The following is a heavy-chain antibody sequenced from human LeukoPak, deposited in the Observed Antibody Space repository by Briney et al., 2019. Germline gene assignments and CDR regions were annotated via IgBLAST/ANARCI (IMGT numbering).Heavy chain of an antibody. D-gene: IGHD4-17*01. Sequence: GRSLRLSCAASGFTFSSYAMHWVRQAPGKGLEWVAVISYDGSNKYYADSVKGRFTISRDNSKNTLYLQMNSLRAEDTAVYYCAREIGDTTVTTIDAFDIWGQGTMVTVSS. V-gene: IGHV3-30-3*01. CDR2: ISYDGSNK. J-gene: IGHJ3*02. CDR3: AREIGDTTVTTIDAFDI. CDR1: GFTFSSYA.